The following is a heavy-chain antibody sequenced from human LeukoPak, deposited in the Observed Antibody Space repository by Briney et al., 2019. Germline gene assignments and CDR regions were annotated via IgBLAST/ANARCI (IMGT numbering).Heavy chain of an antibody. Sequence: GGTLRLSCAASGFTFSSYAMSWVRQAPGKGLEWVSAISGSGGSTYYADSVKGRFTISRDNSKNTLYLQMNSLRAEDTAVYYCAKDQGRWLQRRTQASWGQGTLVTVSS. CDR2: ISGSGGST. J-gene: IGHJ4*02. D-gene: IGHD5-24*01. CDR3: AKDQGRWLQRRTQAS. CDR1: GFTFSSYA. V-gene: IGHV3-23*01.